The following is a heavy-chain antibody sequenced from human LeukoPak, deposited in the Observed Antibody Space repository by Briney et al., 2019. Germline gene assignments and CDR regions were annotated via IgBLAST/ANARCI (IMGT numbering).Heavy chain of an antibody. V-gene: IGHV4-38-2*02. D-gene: IGHD5-24*01. CDR3: ARAEELATTFVDYFDY. CDR2: IFHSGST. Sequence: SETLSLTCTVSGGSISSYYWSWIRQPPGKGLECIGSIFHSGSTYYNPSLKSRVTISVDTSKNQFSLKLSSMTAADTAVYYCARAEELATTFVDYFDYWGQGTLVTVSS. CDR1: GGSISSYY. J-gene: IGHJ4*02.